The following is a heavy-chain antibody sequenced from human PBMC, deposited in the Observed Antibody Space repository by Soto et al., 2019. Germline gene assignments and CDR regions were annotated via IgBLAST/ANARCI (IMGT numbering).Heavy chain of an antibody. CDR1: GGTFSSYA. CDR2: IFHIFGTA. V-gene: IGHV1-69*06. J-gene: IGHJ3*02. Sequence: QVQLVQSGAEVKKPGSSVKVSCKASGGTFSSYAISWVRQAPGQGLEWMGGIFHIFGTANDAQKLQGSGTITADKSTSTAYMVLSSLRSEDTAVYYCASSPYGGKSEDSFDIWGQGTMVTVSS. D-gene: IGHD4-17*01. CDR3: ASSPYGGKSEDSFDI.